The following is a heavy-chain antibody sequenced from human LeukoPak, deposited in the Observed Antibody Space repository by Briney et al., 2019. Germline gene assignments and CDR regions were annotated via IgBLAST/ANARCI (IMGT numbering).Heavy chain of an antibody. J-gene: IGHJ4*02. Sequence: GGSLRLSCVASGFTFSNYAMTWVRQAPGKGLEWVSGISGSGGSTYYADSVKGRFTISRDSSKNTLYLQMNSLRAEDTAVYYCAKDGEYYYDSSGPFDYWGQGTLVTVSS. V-gene: IGHV3-23*01. D-gene: IGHD3-22*01. CDR3: AKDGEYYYDSSGPFDY. CDR2: ISGSGGST. CDR1: GFTFSNYA.